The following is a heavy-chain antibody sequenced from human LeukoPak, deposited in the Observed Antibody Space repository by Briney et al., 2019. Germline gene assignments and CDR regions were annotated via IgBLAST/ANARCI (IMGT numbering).Heavy chain of an antibody. CDR1: GGSFSGYY. CDR3: ARSSLVVVVAATPRFDY. V-gene: IGHV4-34*01. D-gene: IGHD2-15*01. J-gene: IGHJ4*02. Sequence: SETLSLTCAVYGGSFSGYYWSWIRQPPGKGLEWIGEINHSGSTNYNPSLKSRVTISVDTSKNQFSLKLSSVTAADTAVYYRARSSLVVVVAATPRFDYWGQGTLVTVSS. CDR2: INHSGST.